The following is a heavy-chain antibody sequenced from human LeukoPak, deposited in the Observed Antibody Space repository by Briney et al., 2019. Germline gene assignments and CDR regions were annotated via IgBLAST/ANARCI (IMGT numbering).Heavy chain of an antibody. CDR1: GFTFSSYW. CDR2: IKQDGSEK. CDR3: ARSYYYDSSGD. V-gene: IGHV3-7*01. Sequence: PGGSLRFSCAASGFTFSSYWMSWVRQAPGKGLEWVANIKQDGSEKYYVDSVKGRFTISRDNAKNSLYLQMNSLRAEDTAVYYCARSYYYDSSGDWGQGTLVTVSS. J-gene: IGHJ4*02. D-gene: IGHD3-22*01.